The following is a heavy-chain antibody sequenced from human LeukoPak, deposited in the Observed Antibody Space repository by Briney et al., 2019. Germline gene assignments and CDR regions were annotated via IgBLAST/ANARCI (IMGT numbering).Heavy chain of an antibody. J-gene: IGHJ4*02. Sequence: ASVRVSCKASGYTFTGYYMHWVRQAPGQGLEWMGWINPNSGGTNYAQMFQGRVTMTRDTSISTAYMELSRLRSDDTAVYYCARGGSSGWIYYFDYWGQGTLVTVSS. CDR1: GYTFTGYY. CDR2: INPNSGGT. D-gene: IGHD6-19*01. V-gene: IGHV1-2*02. CDR3: ARGGSSGWIYYFDY.